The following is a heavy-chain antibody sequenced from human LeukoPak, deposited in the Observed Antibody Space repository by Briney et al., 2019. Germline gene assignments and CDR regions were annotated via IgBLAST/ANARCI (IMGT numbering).Heavy chain of an antibody. V-gene: IGHV4-34*01. J-gene: IGHJ5*02. CDR1: GGSFSGYY. D-gene: IGHD3-22*01. CDR3: ARGRGYPHWFDP. CDR2: INHSGST. Sequence: SETLSLTCAVYGGSFSGYYWSWIRQPPGKGLEWIGEINHSGSTNYNPSLKSRVTISVDTSKNQFSLKLSSVTAADTAVYYCARGRGYPHWFDPWGQGTLVTVSS.